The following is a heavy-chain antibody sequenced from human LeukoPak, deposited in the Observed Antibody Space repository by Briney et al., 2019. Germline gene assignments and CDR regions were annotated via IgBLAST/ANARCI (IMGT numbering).Heavy chain of an antibody. J-gene: IGHJ4*02. V-gene: IGHV1-18*04. CDR2: INIYKGNV. CDR3: ARLNLEELSPKLDY. Sequence: ASVKVSCKASNYIFTSYGINWVRQAPGQGLEWMGWINIYKGNVKYAQKFQGRVTMTTDTSTSTAYMELRGLRSDDTAVYYCARLNLEELSPKLDYWGQGTLVTVSS. D-gene: IGHD3-16*02. CDR1: NYIFTSYG.